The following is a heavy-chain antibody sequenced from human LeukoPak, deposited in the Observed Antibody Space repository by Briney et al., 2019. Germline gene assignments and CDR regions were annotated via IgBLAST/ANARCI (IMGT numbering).Heavy chain of an antibody. J-gene: IGHJ1*01. V-gene: IGHV4-4*07. CDR1: GGSISSYY. Sequence: SETLSLTCTVSGGSISSYYWSWIRQPAGKGLEWIGRIYTSGSTNYNPSLKSRVTMSVDTSKNQFSLKLSSVTAADTAVYYCARESRNGDYVSDFQHWGQGTLVTVSS. D-gene: IGHD4-17*01. CDR3: ARESRNGDYVSDFQH. CDR2: IYTSGST.